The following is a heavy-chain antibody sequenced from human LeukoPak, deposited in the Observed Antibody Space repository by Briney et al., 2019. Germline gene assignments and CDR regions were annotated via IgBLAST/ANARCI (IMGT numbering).Heavy chain of an antibody. Sequence: TGGSLRLSCAASGFTFSSYAMSWVRQTPGKGLEWVSAISGSGGSTYYADSVKGRFTISRDNSKNTLYLQMNSLRAEDTAVYYCARRYYYDSSGYSPLDYWGQGTLVTVSS. CDR2: ISGSGGST. CDR3: ARRYYYDSSGYSPLDY. J-gene: IGHJ4*02. CDR1: GFTFSSYA. V-gene: IGHV3-23*01. D-gene: IGHD3-22*01.